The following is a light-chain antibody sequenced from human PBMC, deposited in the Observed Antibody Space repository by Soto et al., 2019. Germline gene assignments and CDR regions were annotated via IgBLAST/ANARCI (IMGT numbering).Light chain of an antibody. V-gene: IGKV3-20*01. Sequence: EIVLIQSPATLSLSPGERATLSGRASPSVTNDLAWYQQKPGQAPRLLLYGASSRATGIPDRFSGSGSGTDFTLTISRLEPEDFAVYYCQQYGSSPTWAFGQGTKVDIK. CDR3: QQYGSSPTWA. CDR2: GAS. J-gene: IGKJ1*01. CDR1: PSVTND.